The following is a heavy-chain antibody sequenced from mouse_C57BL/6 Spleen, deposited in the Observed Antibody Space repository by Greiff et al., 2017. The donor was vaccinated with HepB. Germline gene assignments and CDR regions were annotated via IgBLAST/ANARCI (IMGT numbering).Heavy chain of an antibody. CDR2: INPNNGGT. Sequence: EVQLQQSGPELVKPGASVKISCKASGYTFTDYYMNWVKQSHGKSLEWIGDINPNNGGTSYNQKFKGKATLTVDKSSSTAYMELRSLTSEDSAVYYCARSQLRLHSWFAYWGQGTLVTVSA. CDR1: GYTFTDYY. J-gene: IGHJ3*01. D-gene: IGHD3-2*02. V-gene: IGHV1-26*01. CDR3: ARSQLRLHSWFAY.